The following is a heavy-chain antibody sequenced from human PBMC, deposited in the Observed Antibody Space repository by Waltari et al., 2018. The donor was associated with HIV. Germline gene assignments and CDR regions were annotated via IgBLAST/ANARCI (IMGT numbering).Heavy chain of an antibody. J-gene: IGHJ4*02. Sequence: QVQLVQSGAEVKKPGASVKVSCKASGYTFTSYDINWVRQATGQGLEWMGWMNPHGGNTGYPQKVQGRVTMTRNTSISTAYMGLSSLRSEDTAVYYCARGRVQVRGAMYYFDYWGQGTLVTVSS. CDR1: GYTFTSYD. D-gene: IGHD3-10*01. CDR2: MNPHGGNT. CDR3: ARGRVQVRGAMYYFDY. V-gene: IGHV1-8*01.